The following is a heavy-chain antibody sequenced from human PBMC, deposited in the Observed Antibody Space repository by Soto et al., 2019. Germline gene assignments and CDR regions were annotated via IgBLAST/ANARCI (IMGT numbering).Heavy chain of an antibody. CDR2: IIPILGIA. D-gene: IGHD6-13*01. Sequence: SVKVSCKASGGTFSSYTISWVRQAPGQGLEWMGRIIPILGIANYAQKFQGRVTITADKSTSTAYMELSSLRSEDTAVYFCSVPGIAAAGTHYYMDVWGKGTTVTVSS. J-gene: IGHJ6*03. CDR3: SVPGIAAAGTHYYMDV. V-gene: IGHV1-69*02. CDR1: GGTFSSYT.